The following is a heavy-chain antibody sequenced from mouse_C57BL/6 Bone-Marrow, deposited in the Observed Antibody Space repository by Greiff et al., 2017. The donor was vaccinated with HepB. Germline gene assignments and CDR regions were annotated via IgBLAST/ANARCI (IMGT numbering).Heavy chain of an antibody. V-gene: IGHV5-4*01. CDR3: AREGMVSDDKFAY. CDR2: ISDGGSYT. D-gene: IGHD2-3*01. J-gene: IGHJ3*01. CDR1: GFTFSSYA. Sequence: EVQGVESGGGLVKPGGSLKLSCAASGFTFSSYAMSWVRQTPEKRLEWVATISDGGSYTYYPDNVKGRFTISRDNAKNNLYLQMSHLKSEDTAMYYCAREGMVSDDKFAYWGQGTLVTVSA.